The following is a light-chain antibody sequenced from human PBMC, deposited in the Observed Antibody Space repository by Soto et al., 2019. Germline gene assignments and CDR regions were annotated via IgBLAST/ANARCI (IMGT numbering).Light chain of an antibody. J-gene: IGKJ3*01. V-gene: IGKV1-27*01. CDR1: QGIRNF. Sequence: DIQMTQSPTSLSASVGDRVTITYRASQGIRNFVAWYQQKPGKAPKLLIYAASTLQSGVPSRFSGSGSGTAFTLTIHSLQPEDVATYSCQKYSSVPVFGPGTKVEIK. CDR2: AAS. CDR3: QKYSSVPV.